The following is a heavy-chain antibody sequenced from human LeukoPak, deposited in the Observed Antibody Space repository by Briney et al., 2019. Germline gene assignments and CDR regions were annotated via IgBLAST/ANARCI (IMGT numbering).Heavy chain of an antibody. J-gene: IGHJ6*02. D-gene: IGHD3-22*01. V-gene: IGHV1-18*01. CDR3: ARDIPYYYDSSGHIVNYYYYGMDV. CDR2: ISAYNGNT. CDR1: GGTFSSYA. Sequence: ASVKVSCKASGGTFSSYAISWVRQAPGQGLEWMGWISAYNGNTNYAQKLQGRVTMTTDTSTSTAYMELRSLRSDDTAVYYCARDIPYYYDSSGHIVNYYYYGMDVWGQGTTVTVSS.